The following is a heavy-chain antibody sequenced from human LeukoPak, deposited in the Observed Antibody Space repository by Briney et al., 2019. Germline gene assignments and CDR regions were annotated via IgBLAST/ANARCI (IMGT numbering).Heavy chain of an antibody. CDR2: IFHSGHT. J-gene: IGHJ4*02. V-gene: IGHV4-30-2*01. CDR3: ARGFDGAGSHFDY. Sequence: SETLSLTCAGSGGSISSGDFPWIWMRQPPGKGLVGIGYIFHSGHTSYNPFLKSRVTISVDMYKNQLSLRLTSVTAADTAVYYCARGFDGAGSHFDYWGQGTLVTVSS. D-gene: IGHD3-10*01. CDR1: GGSISSGDFP.